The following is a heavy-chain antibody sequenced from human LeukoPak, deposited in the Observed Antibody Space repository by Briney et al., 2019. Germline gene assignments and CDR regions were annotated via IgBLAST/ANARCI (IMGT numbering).Heavy chain of an antibody. J-gene: IGHJ4*02. V-gene: IGHV3-15*01. Sequence: GGSLRLSCAASGFTFSNAWMTWVRQAPGKGLEWVGRIKRKIDGGKTDYAAPVKGRFTISRDDSKNTLYLQMSSLKTEDTAVYYCAAQGGSGDLRYWGQGTLVTVSS. D-gene: IGHD4-17*01. CDR2: IKRKIDGGKT. CDR1: GFTFSNAW. CDR3: AAQGGSGDLRY.